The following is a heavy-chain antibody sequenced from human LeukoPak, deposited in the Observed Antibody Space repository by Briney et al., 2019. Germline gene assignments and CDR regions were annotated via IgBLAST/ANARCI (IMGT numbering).Heavy chain of an antibody. Sequence: GGSLRLSCAASGFAFTHAWMTCGRQAPGTGLEWVGRIKTNNQGGTTDYAAPVKGRFTISRDDSKNTLYLQMTSLKTEDTAVYYCTTDDHCSRNSCFGPNYSYGLAVWGQGTTVTVSS. CDR1: GFAFTHAW. J-gene: IGHJ6*02. CDR3: TTDDHCSRNSCFGPNYSYGLAV. V-gene: IGHV3-15*01. CDR2: IKTNNQGGTT. D-gene: IGHD2-2*01.